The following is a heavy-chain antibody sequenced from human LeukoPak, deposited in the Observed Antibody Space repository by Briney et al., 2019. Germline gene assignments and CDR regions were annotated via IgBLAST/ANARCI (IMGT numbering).Heavy chain of an antibody. D-gene: IGHD3-10*01. J-gene: IGHJ4*02. Sequence: SETLSLTCTVSGGSISSYYWSWIRQPPGKGLGWIGYIYHSGSVNYNPSLKSRVTISVDTTNNQFSLKLNSVTAADTAVYYCARGGGFGSPPAYWGQGTLVTVSS. CDR2: IYHSGSV. CDR1: GGSISSYY. CDR3: ARGGGFGSPPAY. V-gene: IGHV4-59*01.